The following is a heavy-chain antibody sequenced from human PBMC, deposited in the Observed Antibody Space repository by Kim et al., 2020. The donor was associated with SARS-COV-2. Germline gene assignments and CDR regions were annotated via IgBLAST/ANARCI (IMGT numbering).Heavy chain of an antibody. Sequence: SETLSLTCTVSGGSISSYYWSWIRQPPGKGLEWIGYIYYSGSTNYNPSLKSRGTISVDTSKNQFSLKLSSVTAADTAVYYCARDPGARTGLSVFTEREYYFDYWGQGTLVTVSS. CDR2: IYYSGST. J-gene: IGHJ4*02. D-gene: IGHD1-1*01. CDR1: GGSISSYY. CDR3: ARDPGARTGLSVFTEREYYFDY. V-gene: IGHV4-59*13.